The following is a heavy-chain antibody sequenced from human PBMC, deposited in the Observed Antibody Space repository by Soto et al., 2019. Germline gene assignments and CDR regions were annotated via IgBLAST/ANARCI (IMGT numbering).Heavy chain of an antibody. CDR2: INSDGSST. Sequence: GSLRLSCAASGFTFSSYWMHWVRQAPGKGLVWVSRINSDGSSTSYADSVKGRFTISRDNAKNTLYLQMNSLRAEDTAVYYCASSLTTLWWFDPWGQGTLVTVSS. V-gene: IGHV3-74*01. CDR3: ASSLTTLWWFDP. D-gene: IGHD4-17*01. CDR1: GFTFSSYW. J-gene: IGHJ5*02.